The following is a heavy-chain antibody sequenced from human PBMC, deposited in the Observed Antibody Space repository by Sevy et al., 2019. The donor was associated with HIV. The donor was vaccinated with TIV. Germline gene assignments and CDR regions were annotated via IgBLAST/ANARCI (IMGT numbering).Heavy chain of an antibody. CDR1: GFTFTNYN. V-gene: IGHV3-21*01. CDR3: AREGVDIDRISDGGIDF. D-gene: IGHD2-15*01. J-gene: IGHJ4*01. CDR2: ISSSSGYR. Sequence: GGSLRLSCVASGFTFTNYNMNWVRQAPGKGLEWVSSISSSSGYRYYANSVKGRFTNSRNNAKNSLYLQMNSLGTDDTAGYYGAREGVDIDRISDGGIDFWGQGTLVTVSS.